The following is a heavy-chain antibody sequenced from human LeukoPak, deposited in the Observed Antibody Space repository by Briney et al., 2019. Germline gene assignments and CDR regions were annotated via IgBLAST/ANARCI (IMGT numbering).Heavy chain of an antibody. J-gene: IGHJ4*02. V-gene: IGHV3-21*01. CDR3: ARVLRFLDYFDY. D-gene: IGHD3-3*01. CDR1: GFTFSSYS. CDR2: ISSSSSYI. Sequence: GGSLRLSCAASGFTFSSYSMNWVRQAPGKGLEWVSSISSSSSYIYYADLVKGRFTISRDNAKNSLYLQMNSLRAEDTAVYYSARVLRFLDYFDYWGQGTLVTVSS.